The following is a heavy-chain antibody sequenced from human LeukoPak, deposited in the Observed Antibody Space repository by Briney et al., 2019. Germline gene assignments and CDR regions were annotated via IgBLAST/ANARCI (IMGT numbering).Heavy chain of an antibody. CDR2: INPNSGGT. CDR1: GYTVTGYY. Sequence: ASVKVSCKASGYTVTGYYMHWVRQAPGQGLEWMGWINPNSGGTNYAQKFQGWVTMTGDTSISTAYMELSRLRSDDTAVYYCARAPNFDWLLFLDYWGQGTLVTVSS. V-gene: IGHV1-2*04. CDR3: ARAPNFDWLLFLDY. J-gene: IGHJ4*02. D-gene: IGHD3-9*01.